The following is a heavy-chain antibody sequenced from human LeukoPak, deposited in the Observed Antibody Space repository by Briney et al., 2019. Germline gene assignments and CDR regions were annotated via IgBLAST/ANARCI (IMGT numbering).Heavy chain of an antibody. D-gene: IGHD3-10*01. CDR2: INPNSGGT. V-gene: IGHV1-2*06. CDR1: GYTFTGYY. J-gene: IGHJ6*03. CDR3: ARLLWFGELLFSDYYYMDV. Sequence: ASVKVSCKASGYTFTGYYMHWVRQAPGQGLEGMGRINPNSGGTNYAQKFQGRVTMTRDTSISTAYMELSRLRSDDTAVYYCARLLWFGELLFSDYYYMDVWGKGTTVTVSS.